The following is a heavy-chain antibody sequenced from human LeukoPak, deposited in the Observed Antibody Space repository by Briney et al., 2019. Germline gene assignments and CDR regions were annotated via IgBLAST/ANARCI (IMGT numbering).Heavy chain of an antibody. CDR1: GYSFTSYD. Sequence: ASVKVSCKASGYSFTSYDINWVRQATGQGLEWMGWMNPDSGNTGYAQKFQGRVTMTRDTSISTAYMELSSLRSDDTAGYYCAKSTIGARRISALWGQGNLVTASS. CDR2: MNPDSGNT. J-gene: IGHJ1*01. CDR3: AKSTIGARRISAL. V-gene: IGHV1-8*01. D-gene: IGHD6-13*01.